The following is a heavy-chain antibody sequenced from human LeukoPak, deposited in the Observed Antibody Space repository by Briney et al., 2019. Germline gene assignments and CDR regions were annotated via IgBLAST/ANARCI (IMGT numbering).Heavy chain of an antibody. CDR2: IDPSDSYT. J-gene: IGHJ4*02. Sequence: KGGESLKISCKGSGYSFSKYWISWVRQMPGKGLEWMGRIDPSDSYTTYSPSFQGHVTFSGDKSITTVYLQWSSLKASDTAMYYCARQPSGYAAPDSWGQGTLVTVSS. V-gene: IGHV5-10-1*01. CDR3: ARQPSGYAAPDS. CDR1: GYSFSKYW. D-gene: IGHD5-12*01.